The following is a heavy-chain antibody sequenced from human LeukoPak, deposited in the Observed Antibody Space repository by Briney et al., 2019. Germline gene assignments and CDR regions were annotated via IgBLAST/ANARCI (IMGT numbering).Heavy chain of an antibody. Sequence: ASVKVSCTASGYTFTSYGISWVRQAPGQGLEWMGWISAYNGNTNYAQKLQGRVTMTTDTSTSTAYMELRSLRSEDTAVYYCASTKNTLRFLEWYKLDYWGQGTLVTVSS. D-gene: IGHD3-3*01. J-gene: IGHJ4*02. CDR1: GYTFTSYG. CDR3: ASTKNTLRFLEWYKLDY. CDR2: ISAYNGNT. V-gene: IGHV1-18*01.